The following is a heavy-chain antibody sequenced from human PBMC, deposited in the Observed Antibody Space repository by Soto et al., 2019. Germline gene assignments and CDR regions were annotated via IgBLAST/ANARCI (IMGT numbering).Heavy chain of an antibody. CDR3: ARQLIT. J-gene: IGHJ4*02. V-gene: IGHV4-30-2*01. Sequence: PSETLDISCTVSGGCRNRGDYSCTLIRQPPGKGLEWIGYIYHTGTTYYNMSLKSRVTISVDRSKNQFSLKLSSVTAADTAIYYCARQLITWGQGILVTVSS. CDR1: GGCRNRGDYS. CDR2: IYHTGTT. D-gene: IGHD1-1*01.